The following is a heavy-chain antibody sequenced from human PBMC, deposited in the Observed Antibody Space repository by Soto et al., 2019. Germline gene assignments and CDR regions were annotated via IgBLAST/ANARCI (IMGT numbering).Heavy chain of an antibody. V-gene: IGHV3-30-3*01. D-gene: IGHD6-25*01. J-gene: IGHJ4*02. Sequence: GGSLRLSCVVSGFTFSSYNMHWVRQAPGEGLEWVAVISFDGANTFYADSVKGRFTISRDISRDTLYLQMSRLRVEDTAVYYCARDGYNRGGFDYWGQGTLVTVSS. CDR1: GFTFSSYN. CDR3: ARDGYNRGGFDY. CDR2: ISFDGANT.